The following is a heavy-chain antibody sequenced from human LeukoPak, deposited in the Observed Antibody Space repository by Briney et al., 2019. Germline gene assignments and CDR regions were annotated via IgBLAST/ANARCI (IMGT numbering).Heavy chain of an antibody. J-gene: IGHJ4*02. CDR1: GGTFSSYA. CDR3: ARAPPDYYDSSGPLWTDY. V-gene: IGHV1-69*13. D-gene: IGHD3-22*01. CDR2: IIPIFGTA. Sequence: GASVKVSCKASGGTFSSYAISWVRQAPGQGLEWMGGIIPIFGTANYAQKFQGRVTITADESTSTAYMELSSLRSEDTAVYYCARAPPDYYDSSGPLWTDYWGQGTLVTVSS.